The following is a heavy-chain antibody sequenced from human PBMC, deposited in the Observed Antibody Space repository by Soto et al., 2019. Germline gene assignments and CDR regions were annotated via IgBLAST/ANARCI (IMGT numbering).Heavy chain of an antibody. J-gene: IGHJ2*01. Sequence: QVQLVESGGGVVQPGRSLRLSCAASGFTFSSYAMHWVRQAPGKGLEWVAVISYDGSKKYYADSVKGRFTISRDNSKNTLYLQMNSLRAEDTAVYYCARPLWRDDYNWGYFDLWGRGPLVTVSS. CDR3: ARPLWRDDYNWGYFDL. V-gene: IGHV3-30-3*01. CDR2: ISYDGSKK. CDR1: GFTFSSYA. D-gene: IGHD4-4*01.